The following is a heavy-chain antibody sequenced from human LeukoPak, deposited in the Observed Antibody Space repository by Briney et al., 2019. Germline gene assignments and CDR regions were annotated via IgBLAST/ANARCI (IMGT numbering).Heavy chain of an antibody. CDR1: GFTFSSYE. V-gene: IGHV3-48*03. CDR2: ISSSGSTI. D-gene: IGHD6-19*01. J-gene: IGHJ4*02. Sequence: PGGSLRLSCTVSGFTFSSYEMNWVRQAPGKGLEWVSYISSSGSTIYYADSVKGRFTISRDNAKNSLYLQVNSLRAEDTAVYYCARVRFGQWLVLVDYWGQGTLVTVSS. CDR3: ARVRFGQWLVLVDY.